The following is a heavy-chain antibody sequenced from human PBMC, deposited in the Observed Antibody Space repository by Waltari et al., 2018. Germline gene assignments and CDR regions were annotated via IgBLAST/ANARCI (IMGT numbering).Heavy chain of an antibody. V-gene: IGHV4-4*07. J-gene: IGHJ3*02. D-gene: IGHD6-19*01. CDR1: GGSISSYY. Sequence: QVQLQESGPGLVKPSETLSLTCTVSGGSISSYYWSWIRQPAGKGLEWIGRIYTSGSTNYNPSLKSRVTMSVDTSKNQFSLKLSSVTAADTAVYYCAREPGFRVAATTPGAFDIWGQGTMVTVSS. CDR2: IYTSGST. CDR3: AREPGFRVAATTPGAFDI.